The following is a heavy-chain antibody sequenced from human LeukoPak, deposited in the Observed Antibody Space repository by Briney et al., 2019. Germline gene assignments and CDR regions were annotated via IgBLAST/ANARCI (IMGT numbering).Heavy chain of an antibody. V-gene: IGHV3-7*01. CDR1: GFTFSSHW. J-gene: IGHJ6*03. CDR2: IKQDGSEK. Sequence: PGGSLRLSCAASGFTFSSHWMSWVRQAPGKGLEWVANIKQDGSEKYYVDSVKGRFTISRDNAKNSLYLQMNSLRAEDTAVYYCAGIAVTLGNYYYYYMDVWGKGTTVTVSS. CDR3: AGIAVTLGNYYYYYMDV. D-gene: IGHD6-19*01.